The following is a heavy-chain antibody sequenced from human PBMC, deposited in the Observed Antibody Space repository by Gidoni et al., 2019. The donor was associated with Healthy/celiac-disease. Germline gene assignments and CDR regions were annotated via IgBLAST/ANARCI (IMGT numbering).Heavy chain of an antibody. CDR2: INHSGST. CDR1: GGSFSGYY. V-gene: IGHV4-34*01. Sequence: QLQLQQWGAGLLKPSETLSLTCAVYGGSFSGYYCSWIRQPPGKGLEWIGEINHSGSTNYNPSLKSRVTISVDTSKNQFSLKLSSVTAADTAVYYCARRHLVRGFDYWGQGTLVTVSS. J-gene: IGHJ4*02. D-gene: IGHD3-10*02. CDR3: ARRHLVRGFDY.